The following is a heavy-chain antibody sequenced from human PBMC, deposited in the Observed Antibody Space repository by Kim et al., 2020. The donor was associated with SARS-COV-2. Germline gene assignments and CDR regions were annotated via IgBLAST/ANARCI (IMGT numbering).Heavy chain of an antibody. V-gene: IGHV3-30*18. CDR2: ISYDGNTK. D-gene: IGHD6-13*01. CDR3: AKAAISGAAAARGVDY. J-gene: IGHJ4*02. Sequence: GGSLRLSCAASGFTFSSYGMHWVRQAPGKGLEWVAVISYDGNTKYYGDFVKGRLTISRDNSKNPLFLQMNSLRVEDTAVYYCAKAAISGAAAARGVDYWGQGTLVTVSS. CDR1: GFTFSSYG.